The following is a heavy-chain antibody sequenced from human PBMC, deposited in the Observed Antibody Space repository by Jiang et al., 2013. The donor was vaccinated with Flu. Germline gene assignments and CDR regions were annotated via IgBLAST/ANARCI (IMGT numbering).Heavy chain of an antibody. D-gene: IGHD6-19*01. CDR3: ARHENSSGWQLLY. CDR1: GYSISSGYY. J-gene: IGHJ4*02. V-gene: IGHV4-38-2*01. Sequence: GSGLVKPSETLSLTCAVSGYSISSGYYWGWIRQPPGKGLEWIGSIYHSGSTYYNPSLKSRVTISVDTSKNQFSLKLSSVTAADTAVYYCARHENSSGWQLLYWGQGTLVTVSS. CDR2: IYHSGST.